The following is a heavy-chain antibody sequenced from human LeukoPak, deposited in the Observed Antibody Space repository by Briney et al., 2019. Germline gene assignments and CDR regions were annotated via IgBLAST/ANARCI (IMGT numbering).Heavy chain of an antibody. CDR1: GYSISSGYY. CDR2: VYHSGNT. J-gene: IGHJ4*02. V-gene: IGHV4-38-2*01. D-gene: IGHD1-26*01. Sequence: SETLSLTCAVSGYSISSGYYWGWIRQPPGKGLEWIGSVYHSGNTYYNPSLKSRVTILVDTSKNQFSLKLKSVTAADTAVYYCARLSGSYVYWGKGTLVTVSS. CDR3: ARLSGSYVY.